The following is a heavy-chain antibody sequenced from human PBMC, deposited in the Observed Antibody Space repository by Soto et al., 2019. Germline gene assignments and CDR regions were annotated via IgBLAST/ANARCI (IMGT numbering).Heavy chain of an antibody. CDR2: IWFDGSQK. D-gene: IGHD3-10*02. V-gene: IGHV3-33*01. J-gene: IGHJ6*02. CDR3: WGVSAVVTTYYFHRMDV. Sequence: QVQLVQSGGGVVQPGRSLRLSCVASGFMLSSHGMHWVRQAPGKGLEWVALIWFDGSQKHYGESVEGRFTISRDTVKNTLYLEMSSLRVEDRAVYYCWGVSAVVTTYYFHRMDVWGQGTTVTVSS. CDR1: GFMLSSHG.